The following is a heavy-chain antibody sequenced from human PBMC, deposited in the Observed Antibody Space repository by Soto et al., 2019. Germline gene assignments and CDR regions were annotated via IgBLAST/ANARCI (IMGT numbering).Heavy chain of an antibody. CDR1: GFNFYFFS. CDR2: DSDSGGAT. V-gene: IGHV3-23*01. CDR3: AKDIFVRQPSYGMDV. Sequence: GGSLRLPFLASGFNFYFFSLTLVPQVSGEVLEWVAVVTDSDSGGATYYADSVKGRFTISRDNSRSTVFLQMNGLRAEDTALYYCAKDIFVRQPSYGMDVWGQGTAVTIS. D-gene: IGHD2-21*01. J-gene: IGHJ6*02.